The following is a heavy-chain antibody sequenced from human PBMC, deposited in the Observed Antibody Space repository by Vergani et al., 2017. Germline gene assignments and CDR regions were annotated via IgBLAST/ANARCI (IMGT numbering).Heavy chain of an antibody. D-gene: IGHD1-26*01. Sequence: EVQLLESGGGLVQPGGSLRLSCAASGFTFSSYAMSWVRQAPGKGLEWVSAISWNSGSIGYADSVKGRFTISRDNAKNSLYLQMNSLRAEDTALYYCAKDRSGSYYGDFDYWGQGTLVTVSS. CDR1: GFTFSSYA. CDR3: AKDRSGSYYGDFDY. CDR2: ISWNSGSI. V-gene: IGHV3-9*01. J-gene: IGHJ4*02.